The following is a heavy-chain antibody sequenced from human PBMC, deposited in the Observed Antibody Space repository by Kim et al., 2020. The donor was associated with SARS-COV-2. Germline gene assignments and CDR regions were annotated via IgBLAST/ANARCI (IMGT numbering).Heavy chain of an antibody. D-gene: IGHD3-9*01. CDR3: TRDDILTGYYLGSYYYYAMDV. CDR2: IKSKTDGGTT. V-gene: IGHV3-15*01. Sequence: GGSLRLSCAASGFTFSNAWMSWVRQAPGKGLEWVGRIKSKTDGGTTDYAAPVKGRFTISRDDSKNTLYPQMNSLKTEDTAVYYCTRDDILTGYYLGSYYYYAMDVWGQGTTVTVSS. CDR1: GFTFSNAW. J-gene: IGHJ6*02.